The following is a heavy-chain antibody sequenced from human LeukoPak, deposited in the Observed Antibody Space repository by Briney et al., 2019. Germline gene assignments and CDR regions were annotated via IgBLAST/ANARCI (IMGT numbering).Heavy chain of an antibody. CDR1: DGSISNYY. D-gene: IGHD6-19*01. J-gene: IGHJ5*02. CDR3: ARNSAVATSRSXFDP. V-gene: IGHV4-59*08. Sequence: SLTCSVFDGSISNYYWSWIRQXPGKGLEWIGYAYYSGSTTYNPSLESRVTMSVDTSKNQFSLKLTAVTAADTAVYYCARNSAVATSRSXFDPWGQGTLVTVSS. CDR2: AYYSGST.